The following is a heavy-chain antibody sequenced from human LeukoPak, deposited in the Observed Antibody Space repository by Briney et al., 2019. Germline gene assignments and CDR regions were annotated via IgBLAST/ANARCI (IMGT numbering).Heavy chain of an antibody. CDR3: ARDSYYDILTGYLRYFDY. V-gene: IGHV4-61*01. J-gene: IGHJ4*02. Sequence: PSETLSLTCTVSGGSVSSGSYYWSWIRQPPGKGLEWIGYIYYSGSTNYNPSLKSRVTISVDTSKNQFSLKLSSVTAADTAVYYCARDSYYDILTGYLRYFDYWGQGTLVTVSS. D-gene: IGHD3-9*01. CDR1: GGSVSSGSYY. CDR2: IYYSGST.